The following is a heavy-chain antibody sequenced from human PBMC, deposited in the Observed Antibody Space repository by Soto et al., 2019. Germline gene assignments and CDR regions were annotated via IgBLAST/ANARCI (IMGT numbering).Heavy chain of an antibody. J-gene: IGHJ6*03. CDR1: GGSVSSSNW. CDR3: ARRIAEAGPYYHYFYMDV. Sequence: SETLSLTCAVSGGSVSSSNWWSWVRQHPGRGLEWIGEIYHTGGTSYNPSLRTRVSISIDKSKKQFSLELRSVTAADTAVYYCARRIAEAGPYYHYFYMDVWGKGTTVTVSS. D-gene: IGHD6-13*01. CDR2: IYHTGGT. V-gene: IGHV4-4*02.